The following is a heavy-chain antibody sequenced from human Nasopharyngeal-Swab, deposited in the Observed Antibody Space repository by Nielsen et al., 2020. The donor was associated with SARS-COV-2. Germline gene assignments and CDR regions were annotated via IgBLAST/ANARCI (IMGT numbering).Heavy chain of an antibody. CDR2: ISSSSSTI. V-gene: IGHV3-48*02. D-gene: IGHD4-17*01. J-gene: IGHJ4*02. CDR1: GFTFSSYS. CDR3: ASNDYGDEFVFDY. Sequence: GALRLSCAASGFTFSSYSMNWVRQAPGKGLEWVSYISSSSSTIYYADSVKGRFTISRDNAKNSLYLQMNSLRDEDTAVYYCASNDYGDEFVFDYWGQGTLVTVSS.